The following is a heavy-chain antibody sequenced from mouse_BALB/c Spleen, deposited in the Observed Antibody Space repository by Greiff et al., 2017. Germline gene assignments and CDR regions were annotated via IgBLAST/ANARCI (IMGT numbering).Heavy chain of an antibody. V-gene: IGHV1-7*01. Sequence: QVQLQQSGAELAKPGASVKMSCKASGYTFTSYWMHWVKQRPGQGLEWIGYINPSTGYTEYNQKFKDKATLTADKSSSTAYMQLSSLTSEDSAVYYCARSGSPLYAMDYWGQGTSVTVSS. D-gene: IGHD1-1*01. CDR2: INPSTGYT. J-gene: IGHJ4*01. CDR1: GYTFTSYW. CDR3: ARSGSPLYAMDY.